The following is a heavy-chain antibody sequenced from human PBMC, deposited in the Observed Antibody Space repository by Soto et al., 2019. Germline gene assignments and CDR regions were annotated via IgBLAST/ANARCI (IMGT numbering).Heavy chain of an antibody. Sequence: PSETLSLTCTVSGGSISSGDYYWSWIRQPPGKGLEWIGYIYYSGSTYYNPSLKSRVTISVDTSKNQFSLKLSSVTAADTAVYYCAREAPYYDILTGNWFDPWGQGTLVTVSS. CDR3: AREAPYYDILTGNWFDP. J-gene: IGHJ5*02. CDR2: IYYSGST. D-gene: IGHD3-9*01. CDR1: GGSISSGDYY. V-gene: IGHV4-30-4*01.